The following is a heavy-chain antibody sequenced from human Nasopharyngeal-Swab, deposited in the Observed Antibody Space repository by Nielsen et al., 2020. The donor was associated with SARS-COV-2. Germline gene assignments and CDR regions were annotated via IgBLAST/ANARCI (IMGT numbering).Heavy chain of an antibody. D-gene: IGHD6-19*01. CDR2: ISSSSSTI. Sequence: GESLKISCAASGFTFSSYSMNWVRQAPGKGLEWVSYISSSSSTIYYADSVKGRFTISRDNAKNSLYLQMNSLRAEDTAVYYCAGFLHSSGWRFFDYWGQGTLVTVSS. CDR1: GFTFSSYS. CDR3: AGFLHSSGWRFFDY. J-gene: IGHJ4*02. V-gene: IGHV3-48*04.